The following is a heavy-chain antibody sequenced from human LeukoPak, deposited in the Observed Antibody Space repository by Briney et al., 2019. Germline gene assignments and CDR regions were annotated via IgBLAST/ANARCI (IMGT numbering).Heavy chain of an antibody. CDR3: ARDRYSIVDY. D-gene: IGHD4-11*01. V-gene: IGHV3-69-1*01. J-gene: IGHJ4*02. CDR2: ISSSSYI. Sequence: GGSLRLSCAASGFTVRTNYMGWVRQAPGKGLEWVSSISSSSYIYYADSVKGRFTISRDNAKNSLYLQMNSLRAEDTAVYYCARDRYSIVDYWGQGTLVTVSS. CDR1: GFTVRTNY.